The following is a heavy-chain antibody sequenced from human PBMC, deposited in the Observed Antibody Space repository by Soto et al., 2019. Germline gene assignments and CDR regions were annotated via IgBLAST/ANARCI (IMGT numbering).Heavy chain of an antibody. CDR1: GATFSSYA. D-gene: IGHD1-26*01. CDR3: GSGSPVQY. V-gene: IGHV1-69*06. CDR2: IIPFFGTP. J-gene: IGHJ1*01. Sequence: SVKVSCKLSGATFSSYAMSWVRQAPGQGLEWIGGIIPFFGTPNYAQKFQGRVTITADTSTVYLQMDSLKTEDTAVYYCGSGSPVQYWGQGTLVTVSS.